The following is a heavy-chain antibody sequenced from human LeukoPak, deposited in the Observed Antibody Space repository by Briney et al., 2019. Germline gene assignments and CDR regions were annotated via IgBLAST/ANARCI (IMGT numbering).Heavy chain of an antibody. CDR3: ARDHVGRDGYNPPHY. CDR2: NYTSGST. CDR1: GGSISSGSYY. D-gene: IGHD5-24*01. V-gene: IGHV4-61*02. Sequence: SETLSLTCTVSGGSISSGSYYWSWIRQPAGMGLEWIGRNYTSGSTNYNPSLKSRVTISVDTSKNQFSLKLSSVTAADTAVYYCARDHVGRDGYNPPHYWGQATLVTVSS. J-gene: IGHJ4*02.